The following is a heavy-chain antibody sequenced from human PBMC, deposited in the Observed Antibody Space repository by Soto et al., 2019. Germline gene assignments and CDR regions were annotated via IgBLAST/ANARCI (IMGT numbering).Heavy chain of an antibody. Sequence: GGSLRLSCAASGFTFSSYAMSWVRQAPGKGLEWVSLISGNGGSTYYAESVKGRFTISRDNSKNTLYLQMNSLRAEDTAVYYCAKREKYSSSWALDYWGQGTLVTVSS. D-gene: IGHD6-13*01. CDR2: ISGNGGST. V-gene: IGHV3-23*01. CDR3: AKREKYSSSWALDY. J-gene: IGHJ4*02. CDR1: GFTFSSYA.